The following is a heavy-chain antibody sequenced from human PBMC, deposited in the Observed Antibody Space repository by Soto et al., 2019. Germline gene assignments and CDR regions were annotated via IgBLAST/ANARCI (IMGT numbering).Heavy chain of an antibody. CDR2: IYYTGRT. D-gene: IGHD2-2*01. V-gene: IGHV4-59*11. J-gene: IGHJ4*02. CDR3: ARAFGSTMPSLF. CDR1: GGPITSHC. Sequence: SETLSLTCTVSGGPITSHCWSWIRQPPGKGLEWIGYIYYTGRTNYNPALASRVTMSLDTSTNQFSLNLSSVTAADTAVYYCARAFGSTMPSLFWGQGTLVTVSS.